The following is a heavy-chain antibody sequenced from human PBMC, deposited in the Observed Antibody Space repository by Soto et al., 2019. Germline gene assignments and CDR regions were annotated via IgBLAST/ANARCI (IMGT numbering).Heavy chain of an antibody. J-gene: IGHJ4*02. CDR2: ISDYNGNT. CDR1: GYSFATSG. V-gene: IGHV1-18*01. CDR3: ASAGQYYDASGYAD. D-gene: IGHD3-22*01. Sequence: QVKLVQSETEVKKPGASIKVSCKASGYSFATSGMTWVRQAPGQGLEWMGWISDYNGNTNYDQNLQDSVTMTTDTSTNTAYLEVRNLRSDDTAVYYCASAGQYYDASGYADWGQGTLVTVSS.